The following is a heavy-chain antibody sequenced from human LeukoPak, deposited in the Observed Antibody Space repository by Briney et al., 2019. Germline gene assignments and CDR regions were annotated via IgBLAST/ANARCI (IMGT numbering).Heavy chain of an antibody. V-gene: IGHV1-18*01. CDR1: GYTFTSYG. CDR3: ARELDNWNDPLDYYGMDV. Sequence: GASVKVFCKSSGYTFTSYGISWVRQAPGQGLEGMGWISAYNCNTNYAQKLQGRVNMTTDTSTSTAYMELRSLRSDDTAVYYCARELDNWNDPLDYYGMDVWGQGTTVTVSS. D-gene: IGHD1-1*01. CDR2: ISAYNCNT. J-gene: IGHJ6*02.